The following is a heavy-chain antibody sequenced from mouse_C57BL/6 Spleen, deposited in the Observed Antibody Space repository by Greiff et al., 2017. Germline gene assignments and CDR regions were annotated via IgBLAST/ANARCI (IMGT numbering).Heavy chain of an antibody. Sequence: VQLQQSGPELVKPGASVKISCKASGYTFTDYYMNWVKQSHGKSLEWIGDSNPNNGGTSYNQKFKGKATLTVDKSSSTAYMELRSLTSEDSAVYYCARDGSSYEDYFDYWGQGTTLTVSS. D-gene: IGHD1-1*01. CDR2: SNPNNGGT. J-gene: IGHJ2*01. V-gene: IGHV1-26*01. CDR1: GYTFTDYY. CDR3: ARDGSSYEDYFDY.